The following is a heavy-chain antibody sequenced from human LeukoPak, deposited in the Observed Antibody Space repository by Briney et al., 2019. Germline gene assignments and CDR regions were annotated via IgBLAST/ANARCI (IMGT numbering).Heavy chain of an antibody. D-gene: IGHD5-24*01. V-gene: IGHV3-21*01. Sequence: PGGSLRLSCAASGFIFSSYSMNWVRHAPGKGLEWVSSISSTSTYIHYADSLKGRFTISRDNARNSLYLQINSLSVEDTAVYYCARVQRGEMATFDYWGQGTLVTVSS. CDR1: GFIFSSYS. CDR3: ARVQRGEMATFDY. J-gene: IGHJ4*02. CDR2: ISSTSTYI.